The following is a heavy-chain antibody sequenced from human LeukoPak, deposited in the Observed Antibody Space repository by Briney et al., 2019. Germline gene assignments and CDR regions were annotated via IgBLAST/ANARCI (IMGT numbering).Heavy chain of an antibody. Sequence: PGGSLRLSCAASGFTFSDYWMHWVRQAPGKGLVWVSRINPDGSSASYADSVKGRFTISRDNAKNTLYLQMNSLRDEDTAVYYCASTARQSYFDYWGQGILVTVSS. CDR1: GFTFSDYW. J-gene: IGHJ4*02. CDR2: INPDGSSA. V-gene: IGHV3-74*01. CDR3: ASTARQSYFDY.